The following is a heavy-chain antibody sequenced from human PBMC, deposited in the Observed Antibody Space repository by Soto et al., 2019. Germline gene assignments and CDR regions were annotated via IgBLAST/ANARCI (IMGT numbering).Heavy chain of an antibody. CDR1: GFTFTSSA. V-gene: IGHV1-58*01. CDR3: AAVGIPATKHTVTDAFDN. J-gene: IGHJ3*02. D-gene: IGHD7-27*01. Sequence: ASVKVSCKASGFTFTSSAVQWVRQARGQRLEWIGWIVVGSGNTNYAQKFQERVTITRDMSTSTAYMELSSLRSEDTAVYYGAAVGIPATKHTVTDAFDNWGQGTMVTVSS. CDR2: IVVGSGNT.